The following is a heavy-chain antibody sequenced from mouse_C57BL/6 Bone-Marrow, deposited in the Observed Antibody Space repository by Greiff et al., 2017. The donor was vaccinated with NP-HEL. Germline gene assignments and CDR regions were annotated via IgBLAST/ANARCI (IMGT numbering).Heavy chain of an antibody. CDR3: ARESLAY. CDR2: IYPRSGNT. CDR1: GYPFTSYG. Sequence: VQLQQSGAELARPGASVKLSCKASGYPFTSYGISWVKQRTGQGLGWIGEIYPRSGNTYYNEKFKGKATLTADKSSSTAYMELRVLTSEDSAVYFCARESLAYWGQGTLVTVSA. V-gene: IGHV1-81*01. J-gene: IGHJ3*01.